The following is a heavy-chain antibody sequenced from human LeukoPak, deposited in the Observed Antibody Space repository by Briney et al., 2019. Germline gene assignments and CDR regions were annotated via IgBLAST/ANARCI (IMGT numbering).Heavy chain of an antibody. CDR1: GYSFTSYW. J-gene: IGHJ3*02. Sequence: GESLKISCKGSGYSFTSYWIGWVRQMPGKGLEWMGIIYPGDSDTRYSPSFQGQVTISADKSISTAYLQWSSLKASDTAMYYCARQKSSSWSSWGAFDIWGQGTMVTVSS. CDR3: ARQKSSSWSSWGAFDI. CDR2: IYPGDSDT. V-gene: IGHV5-51*01. D-gene: IGHD6-13*01.